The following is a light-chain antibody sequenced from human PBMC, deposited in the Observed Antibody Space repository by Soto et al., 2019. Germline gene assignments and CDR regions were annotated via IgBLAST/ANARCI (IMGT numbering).Light chain of an antibody. CDR3: LSFAGSDNGDV. CDR2: EVS. Sequence: QSALTQPPSASGSPGQSVTISCTGTSSDVGGYNYVSWYQQHPGKAPKLMIFEVSKRPAGVPDRFSGSKSGNTASLTVSGLQAEDEADYYCLSFAGSDNGDVFGTGTKLTVL. J-gene: IGLJ1*01. V-gene: IGLV2-8*01. CDR1: SSDVGGYNY.